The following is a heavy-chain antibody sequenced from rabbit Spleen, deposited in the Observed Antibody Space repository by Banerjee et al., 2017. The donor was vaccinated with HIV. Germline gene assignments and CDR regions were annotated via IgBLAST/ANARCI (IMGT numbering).Heavy chain of an antibody. Sequence: QSLEESGGDLVKPGASLTLTCTASGFSVSSRYYMCWVRQAPGKGLEWIGCIYAGNDGTTDYASWAKGRFPISKTSSTTVTLQMTSLTAADTATYFCARNYVNAFDPWGQGTLVTVS. CDR1: GFSVSSRYY. V-gene: IGHV1S40*01. J-gene: IGHJ2*01. CDR3: ARNYVNAFDP. CDR2: IYAGNDGTT. D-gene: IGHD1-1*01.